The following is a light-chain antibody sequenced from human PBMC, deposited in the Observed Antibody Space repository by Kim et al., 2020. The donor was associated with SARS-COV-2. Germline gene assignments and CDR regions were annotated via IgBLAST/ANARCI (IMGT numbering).Light chain of an antibody. J-gene: IGKJ4*01. V-gene: IGKV3-11*01. Sequence: EIVLTQSPATLSLSPGERATLSCRASQSVSRYLAWYQQRPGQAPRLLIYDASSRATGIPARFSGGGSGIDFTLTISSLEPEDFAIYYCQQRSHWPPTFGGGTKVEI. CDR3: QQRSHWPPT. CDR2: DAS. CDR1: QSVSRY.